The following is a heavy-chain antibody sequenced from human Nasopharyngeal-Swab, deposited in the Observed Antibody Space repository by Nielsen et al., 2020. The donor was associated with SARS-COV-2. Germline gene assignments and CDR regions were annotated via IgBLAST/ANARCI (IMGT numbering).Heavy chain of an antibody. CDR2: VRRKGNNYAT. CDR1: GFTFSDSA. J-gene: IGHJ4*02. Sequence: GESLKISCAASGFTFSDSAIHWVRQASGKGLEWVGSVRRKGNNYATAYSASVKGRFIIFRDDPTNTAYLQMNSLKTEDTAVYYCTRCGGGCYSGRDYWGQGTLVTVSS. V-gene: IGHV3-73*01. CDR3: TRCGGGCYSGRDY. D-gene: IGHD2-15*01.